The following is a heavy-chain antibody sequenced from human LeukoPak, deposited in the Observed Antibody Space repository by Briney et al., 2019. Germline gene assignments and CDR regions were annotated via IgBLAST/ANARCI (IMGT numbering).Heavy chain of an antibody. Sequence: SETLSLTCTVSGGSISSHYWSWIRQPPGKGLEWIGYIYYSGSTNYNPSLKSRVTISVDTSKNQFSLKLSSVTAADTAVYYCERDNHDFWSGAPDWFDPWGQGTLVTVSS. CDR2: IYYSGST. CDR3: ERDNHDFWSGAPDWFDP. V-gene: IGHV4-59*11. CDR1: GGSISSHY. J-gene: IGHJ5*02. D-gene: IGHD3-3*01.